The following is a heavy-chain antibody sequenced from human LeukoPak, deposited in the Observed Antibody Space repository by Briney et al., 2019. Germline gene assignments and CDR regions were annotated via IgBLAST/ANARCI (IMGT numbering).Heavy chain of an antibody. D-gene: IGHD3-16*02. CDR3: AASMITFGGVIAPFDY. Sequence: GASVKVSCKASGYTFTSYDINWVRQATGQGLEWMGWMNPNSGNTGYAQKFQGRVTITRNTSTSTAYVELSSLRSEDTAVYYCAASMITFGGVIAPFDYWGQGTLVTVSS. V-gene: IGHV1-8*03. CDR2: MNPNSGNT. J-gene: IGHJ4*02. CDR1: GYTFTSYD.